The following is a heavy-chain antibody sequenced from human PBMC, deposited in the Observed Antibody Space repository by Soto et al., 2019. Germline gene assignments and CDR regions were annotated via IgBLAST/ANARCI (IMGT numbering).Heavy chain of an antibody. CDR1: GFTFSSYA. CDR3: DYCSGGSCYYYGMDV. V-gene: IGHV3-21*01. D-gene: IGHD2-15*01. CDR2: ISSSSSYI. J-gene: IGHJ6*02. Sequence: XXLRLSCAASGFTFSSYAMSWVRQAPGKGLEWVSSISSSSSYIYYADSVKGRFTISRDNAKNSLYLQMNSLRAEDTAVYYCDYCSGGSCYYYGMDVWGQGTTVTVSS.